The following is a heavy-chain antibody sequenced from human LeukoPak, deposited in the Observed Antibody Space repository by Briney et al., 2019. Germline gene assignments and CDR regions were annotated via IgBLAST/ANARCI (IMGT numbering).Heavy chain of an antibody. J-gene: IGHJ4*01. Sequence: EPSETLSLTCTVSGGSISSYYWSWIRQPAGKGLEWIGRIYTSGSTNYNPSLKSRVTMSVDTSKNQFSLKLSSVTAADTAVYYCAREGYCTNGVCYYTYFDYWGQEPWSPSPQ. CDR1: GGSISSYY. CDR2: IYTSGST. V-gene: IGHV4-4*07. CDR3: AREGYCTNGVCYYTYFDY. D-gene: IGHD2-8*01.